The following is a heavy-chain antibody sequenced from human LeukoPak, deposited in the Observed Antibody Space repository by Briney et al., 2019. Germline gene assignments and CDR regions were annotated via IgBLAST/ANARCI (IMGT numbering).Heavy chain of an antibody. Sequence: QPGGSLRLSCAASGFTVSSNYMSWVRQAPGKGLEWVSVIYSGGSTYYADSVKGRFTISRDNSKNTLYLQMNSLRAEDTALYYCAKDRDYYLVGFFDYWGQGTLVTVSS. CDR3: AKDRDYYLVGFFDY. CDR1: GFTVSSNY. CDR2: IYSGGST. V-gene: IGHV3-53*01. D-gene: IGHD3-10*01. J-gene: IGHJ4*02.